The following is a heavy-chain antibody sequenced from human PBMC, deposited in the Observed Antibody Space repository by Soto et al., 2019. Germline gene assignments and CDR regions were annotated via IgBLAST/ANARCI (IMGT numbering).Heavy chain of an antibody. CDR3: ASTKIQFMARGFQNGMDV. D-gene: IGHD3-10*01. Sequence: SETLSLTCSVSGDSISSYYWSWIRQPAGKGLEWIGRVYTSGTTNYNPSPKSRVTMSADMSKNQVSLNLTSVTAADTAVYYCASTKIQFMARGFQNGMDVWGQGTTVTVSS. J-gene: IGHJ6*02. CDR2: VYTSGTT. V-gene: IGHV4-4*07. CDR1: GDSISSYY.